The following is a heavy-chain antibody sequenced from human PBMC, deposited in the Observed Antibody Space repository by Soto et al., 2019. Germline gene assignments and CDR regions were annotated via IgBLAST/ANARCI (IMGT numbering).Heavy chain of an antibody. J-gene: IGHJ3*02. CDR1: SGSISSSNW. Sequence: QVQLQESGPGLVKPSGTLSLTCAVSSGSISSSNWWSWVRQPPGKGLEWIGEIYHSGSTNYNPSLKGRVTISVDKSTNQFSLKLGSVTAADKAVYYCAGGITVAGPSRDGFDIWGQGTMVTVSS. D-gene: IGHD6-19*01. CDR2: IYHSGST. CDR3: AGGITVAGPSRDGFDI. V-gene: IGHV4-4*02.